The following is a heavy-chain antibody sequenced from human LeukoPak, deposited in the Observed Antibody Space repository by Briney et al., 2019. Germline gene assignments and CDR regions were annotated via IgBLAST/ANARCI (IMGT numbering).Heavy chain of an antibody. CDR3: ASTSSWPPVYDSSGYHFDY. CDR1: GGSISSYY. CDR2: IYYSGST. V-gene: IGHV4-59*01. D-gene: IGHD3-22*01. Sequence: ASETLSLTCTVSGGSISSYYWSWTRQPPGKVLEWIGYIYYSGSTNYNPSLKSRVTISVDTSKNQFSLKLSSVTAADTAVYYCASTSSWPPVYDSSGYHFDYWGQGTLVTVSS. J-gene: IGHJ4*02.